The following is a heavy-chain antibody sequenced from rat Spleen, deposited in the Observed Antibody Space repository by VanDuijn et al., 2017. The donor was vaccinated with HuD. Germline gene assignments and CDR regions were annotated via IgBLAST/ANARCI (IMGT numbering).Heavy chain of an antibody. CDR2: ISTGGGDT. D-gene: IGHD1-11*01. J-gene: IGHJ3*01. CDR1: GFTFSNYH. Sequence: EVQLVESGGGLVQPGRSMKLSCAASGFTFSNYHMAWVRQAPTKGLAWVASISTGGGDTYYRDSVKGRFTISRDIAKSILFLEMDSLRSEDTATYYCANGLTTWGQGTLVTVSS. V-gene: IGHV5-25*01. CDR3: ANGLTT.